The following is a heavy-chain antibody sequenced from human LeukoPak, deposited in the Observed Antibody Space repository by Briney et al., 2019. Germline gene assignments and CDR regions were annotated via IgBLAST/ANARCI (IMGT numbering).Heavy chain of an antibody. CDR2: ISSSSSTI. D-gene: IGHD6-13*01. CDR3: ARVSIAAAPYYFDY. CDR1: GFTFSSYS. V-gene: IGHV3-48*01. Sequence: GGSLRLSCAASGFTFSSYSVNWVGQAPRKGLEWVSYISSSSSTIYYADSVKGRFTISRDNAKNSLYLQMNSLRAEDTAVYYCARVSIAAAPYYFDYWGQGTLVTVSS. J-gene: IGHJ4*02.